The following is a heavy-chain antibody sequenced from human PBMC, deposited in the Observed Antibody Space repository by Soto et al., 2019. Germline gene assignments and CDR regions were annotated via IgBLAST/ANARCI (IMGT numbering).Heavy chain of an antibody. V-gene: IGHV1-3*01. CDR2: INAGNGNT. J-gene: IGHJ4*02. Sequence: ASVKVSCKASGYTFTSYAMHWVRQAPGQRLEWMGWINAGNGNTKYSQKFQGRVTITRDTSASTAYMELSSLRSEDTAVYYCARGITRDDYNYYYIDYWGQGTLVTVSS. CDR1: GYTFTSYA. CDR3: ARGITRDDYNYYYIDY. D-gene: IGHD4-4*01.